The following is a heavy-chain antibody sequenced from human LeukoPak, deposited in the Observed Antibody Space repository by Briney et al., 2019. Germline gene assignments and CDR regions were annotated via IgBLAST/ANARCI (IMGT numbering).Heavy chain of an antibody. CDR1: GFIVSSKY. V-gene: IGHV3-53*01. CDR2: TYSGGST. D-gene: IGHD4-23*01. Sequence: GGSLRLSCAASGFIVSSKYMSWVRQAPGRGLEWVSVTYSGGSTYHADSVKGRFTISRDNSKNTLYLQMNSLRAEDTAVYYCAKGQDHHGNELDYWGQGTLVTVSS. J-gene: IGHJ4*02. CDR3: AKGQDHHGNELDY.